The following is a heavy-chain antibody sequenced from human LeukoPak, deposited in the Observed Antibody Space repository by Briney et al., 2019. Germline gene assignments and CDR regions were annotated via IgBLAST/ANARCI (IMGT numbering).Heavy chain of an antibody. D-gene: IGHD2-2*01. Sequence: PSETLSLTCTVFGGSISSYYWSWIRQPPGKGLEWIGYIYYSGSTNYNPSLKSRVTISVDTSKNQFSLKLSSVTAADTAVYYCARGYCSSTSCYAQNDYWGQGTLVTASS. CDR3: ARGYCSSTSCYAQNDY. J-gene: IGHJ4*02. V-gene: IGHV4-59*01. CDR1: GGSISSYY. CDR2: IYYSGST.